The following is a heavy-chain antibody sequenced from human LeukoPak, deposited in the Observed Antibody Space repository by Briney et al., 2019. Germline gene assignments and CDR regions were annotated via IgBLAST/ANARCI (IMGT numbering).Heavy chain of an antibody. J-gene: IGHJ4*02. V-gene: IGHV3-30-3*01. CDR2: ISYDGSKE. D-gene: IGHD3-9*01. CDR3: SRAGGYFDWPHLVY. CDR1: GFTLSSYA. Sequence: GGSLRLSCAASGFTLSSYAMHWVRQAPGKGLEWVAVISYDGSKEYYAESVKGRFTISRDNSKDTLYLQMNSLRGEDMAVYYCSRAGGYFDWPHLVYWGQGALVTVSS.